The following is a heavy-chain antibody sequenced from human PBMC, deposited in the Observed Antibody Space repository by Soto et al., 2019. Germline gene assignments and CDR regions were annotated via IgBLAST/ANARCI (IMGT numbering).Heavy chain of an antibody. CDR1: GGSISSGGYY. Sequence: QVQLQESGPGLVKPSQTLSLTCTVSGGSISSGGYYWSWIRQHPGKGLEWIGYIYYSGSNYYNPYLKSRVTISVDTAKTKFSLKLSSVTAAATAVYYCARGGIAAAAPPDYWGQGTLVTVSS. CDR3: ARGGIAAAAPPDY. CDR2: IYYSGSN. V-gene: IGHV4-31*03. D-gene: IGHD6-13*01. J-gene: IGHJ4*02.